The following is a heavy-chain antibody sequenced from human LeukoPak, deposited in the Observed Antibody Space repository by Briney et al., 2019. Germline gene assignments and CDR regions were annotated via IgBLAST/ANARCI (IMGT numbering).Heavy chain of an antibody. CDR3: ARYGDCTNGVCYFDF. V-gene: IGHV1-2*02. D-gene: IGHD2-8*01. CDR2: INPKSGGT. CDR1: GYTFTSYY. Sequence: GASVKVSCKASGYTFTSYYIHWVRQAPGQGHEWMGWINPKSGGTKFVQKFQGRVTMTRDTSISTAYMELSSLRSDDAAVYYCARYGDCTNGVCYFDFWGQGTLVTVSS. J-gene: IGHJ4*02.